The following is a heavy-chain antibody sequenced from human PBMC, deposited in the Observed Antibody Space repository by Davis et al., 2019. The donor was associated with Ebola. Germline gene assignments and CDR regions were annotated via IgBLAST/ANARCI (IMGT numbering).Heavy chain of an antibody. V-gene: IGHV1-18*01. J-gene: IGHJ6*02. CDR2: ISAYNGNT. CDR3: ARVAARPYYYYYYGMDV. CDR1: GYTFTSYG. Sequence: ASVKVSCKASGYTFTSYGISWVRQAPGQGLEWMGWISAYNGNTNYAQKLQGRVTMTTDTSTSTAYMELRSLRSEDTAVYYCARVAARPYYYYYYGMDVWGQGTTVTVSS. D-gene: IGHD6-6*01.